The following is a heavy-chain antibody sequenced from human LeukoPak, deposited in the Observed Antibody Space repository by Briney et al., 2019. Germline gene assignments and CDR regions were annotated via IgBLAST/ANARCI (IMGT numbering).Heavy chain of an antibody. D-gene: IGHD6-13*01. Sequence: ASVKVSCKASGYTFTSYAMHWVRQAPGQRLEWMGWINAVNGNTKYSQKFQGRVTITRDTSASTAYMELSSLRSEDTAVYYCARSYSSSWYPFDYWGQGTLVTVSS. CDR2: INAVNGNT. V-gene: IGHV1-3*01. J-gene: IGHJ4*02. CDR1: GYTFTSYA. CDR3: ARSYSSSWYPFDY.